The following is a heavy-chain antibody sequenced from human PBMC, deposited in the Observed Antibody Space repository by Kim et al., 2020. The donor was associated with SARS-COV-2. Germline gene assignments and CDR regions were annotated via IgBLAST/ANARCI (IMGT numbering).Heavy chain of an antibody. J-gene: IGHJ6*02. CDR3: ARRFGTLSYGMDV. V-gene: IGHV4-59*08. D-gene: IGHD3-3*01. Sequence: YNPSLKSRVTISVDTSKNQFSLKLSSVTAADTAVYYCARRFGTLSYGMDVWGQGTTVTVSS.